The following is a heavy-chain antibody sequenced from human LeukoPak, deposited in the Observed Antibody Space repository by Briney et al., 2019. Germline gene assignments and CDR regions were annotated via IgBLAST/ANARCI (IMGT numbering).Heavy chain of an antibody. CDR2: ISWNSGSI. J-gene: IGHJ4*02. D-gene: IGHD5-18*01. CDR1: GFTFDDYA. V-gene: IGHV3-9*01. Sequence: GGSLRLSCAASGFTFDDYAMHWVRQAPVKGLEWVSGISWNSGSIGYADSVKGRFTISRDNAKNSLYLQMNSLRAEDTALYYCAKDIRSAMDSFDYWGQGTLVTVSS. CDR3: AKDIRSAMDSFDY.